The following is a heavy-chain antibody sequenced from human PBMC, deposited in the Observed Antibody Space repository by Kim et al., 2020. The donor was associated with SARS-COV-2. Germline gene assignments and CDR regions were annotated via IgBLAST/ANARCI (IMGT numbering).Heavy chain of an antibody. V-gene: IGHV1-69*13. J-gene: IGHJ4*02. CDR3: FSTGTGGFDY. Sequence: SVKVSCKASGGTFSSYAISWVRQAPGQGLEWMGGIIPIFGTANYAQKFQGRVTITADESTSTAYMELSSLRSEDTAVYYCFSTGTGGFDYWGQGTLVTVSS. CDR1: GGTFSSYA. CDR2: IIPIFGTA. D-gene: IGHD3-10*01.